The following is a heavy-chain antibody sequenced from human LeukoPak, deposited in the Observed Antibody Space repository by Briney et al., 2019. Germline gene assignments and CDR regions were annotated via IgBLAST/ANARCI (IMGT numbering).Heavy chain of an antibody. CDR1: GYTFTGYF. J-gene: IGHJ4*02. CDR3: ASGSLASYFDH. CDR2: INPNSGGT. Sequence: ASVKVPCKASGYTFTGYFMHWVRQAPGQGLEWMGWINPNSGGTKYVQKFQGRVTMTRDTSISTAYMELSRLRSDDTAVYYCASGSLASYFDHWGQGTLVTVSS. V-gene: IGHV1-2*02. D-gene: IGHD3-16*01.